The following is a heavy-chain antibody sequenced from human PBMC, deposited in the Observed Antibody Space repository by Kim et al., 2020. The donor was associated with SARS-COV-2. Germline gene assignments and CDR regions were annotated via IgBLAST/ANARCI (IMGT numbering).Heavy chain of an antibody. Sequence: GGSLRLSCAASGFTFSIYSIHWVRQAPDKGLEWVAVISSDGSRKSYADSVKGRFTVSRDNSKNTLYLQINSLRAEDTAMYYCARDAGMSVLDYWGQGTLVTVSS. CDR3: ARDAGMSVLDY. J-gene: IGHJ4*02. CDR1: GFTFSIYS. V-gene: IGHV3-30*03. CDR2: ISSDGSRK.